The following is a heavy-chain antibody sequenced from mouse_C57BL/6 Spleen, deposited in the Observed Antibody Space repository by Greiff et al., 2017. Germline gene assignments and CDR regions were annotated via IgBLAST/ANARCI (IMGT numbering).Heavy chain of an antibody. CDR3: ASLLTLDY. V-gene: IGHV1-82*01. CDR2: IYPGDGDT. J-gene: IGHJ2*01. Sequence: QVQLQQSGPELVKPGASVKISCKASGYAFSSSWMNWVQQRPGKGLEWIGRIYPGDGDTNYNGKFKGKATLAADKSSSTAYMQLSSLTSEDSAFYFCASLLTLDYWGQGTTLTVSS. D-gene: IGHD2-1*01. CDR1: GYAFSSSW.